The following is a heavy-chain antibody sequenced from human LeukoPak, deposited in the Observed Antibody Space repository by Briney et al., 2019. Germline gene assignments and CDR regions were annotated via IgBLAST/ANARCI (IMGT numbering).Heavy chain of an antibody. V-gene: IGHV4-4*07. D-gene: IGHD1-7*01. CDR1: GGSISSYY. CDR3: ARGLVLELRTLYYSYYYMDV. J-gene: IGHJ6*03. CDR2: IYTSGST. Sequence: SETLSLTCTVSGGSISSYYWSWIRQPAGKGLEWIGRIYTSGSTNYNPSLKSRVTMSVAKPKNQSSLKLNSMTAADTAVYYCARGLVLELRTLYYSYYYMDVWGKGTTVTVSS.